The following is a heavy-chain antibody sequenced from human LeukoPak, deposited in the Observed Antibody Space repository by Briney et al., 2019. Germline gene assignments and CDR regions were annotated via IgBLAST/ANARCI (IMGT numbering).Heavy chain of an antibody. J-gene: IGHJ5*02. V-gene: IGHV4-34*01. Sequence: SETLSLTCAAYGGSFSGYYWSWIRQPPGKGLEWIGEINHSGSTNYNPSLKSRVTISVDTSKNQFSLKLSSVTAADTAVYYCAKGPRMTGYYYWFDPWGQGTLVTVSS. D-gene: IGHD3-9*01. CDR2: INHSGST. CDR1: GGSFSGYY. CDR3: AKGPRMTGYYYWFDP.